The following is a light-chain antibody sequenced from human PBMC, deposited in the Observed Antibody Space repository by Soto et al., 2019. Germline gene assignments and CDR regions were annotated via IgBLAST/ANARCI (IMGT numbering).Light chain of an antibody. J-gene: IGKJ5*01. CDR1: QSISTY. V-gene: IGKV1-39*01. Sequence: DIQMTQSPSSLSASVGNRITITCRASQSISTYLNWYQKKQGKAPKLLIYDASRLQSGVTSRFSGSGGGTDFTLSISSVQPDDFANYFCQQSYMDPITFGQGTQLEI. CDR2: DAS. CDR3: QQSYMDPIT.